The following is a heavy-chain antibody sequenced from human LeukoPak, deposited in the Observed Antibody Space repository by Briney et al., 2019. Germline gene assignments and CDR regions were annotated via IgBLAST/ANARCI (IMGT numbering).Heavy chain of an antibody. CDR3: ARDGGSLDYYYYGMDV. CDR1: GFTFSSYA. V-gene: IGHV3-30-3*01. Sequence: PRGSLRLSCAASGFTFSSYAMHWVRQAPGKGLEWVAAISYDGSNKYYADSVKGRFTISRDNSKNTLYLQMNSLRAEDTAVYYCARDGGSLDYYYYGMDVWGQGTTVTVSS. D-gene: IGHD3-16*01. CDR2: ISYDGSNK. J-gene: IGHJ6*02.